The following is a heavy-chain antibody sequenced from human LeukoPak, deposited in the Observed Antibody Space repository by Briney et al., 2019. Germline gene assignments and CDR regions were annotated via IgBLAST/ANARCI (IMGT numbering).Heavy chain of an antibody. V-gene: IGHV3-48*01. CDR2: ISSSSSTI. CDR3: ARVLRYFDWLSPPGY. J-gene: IGHJ4*02. Sequence: GGSLRLSCAASGFTFSSYSMNWVRQAPGKGLEWVSYISSSSSTIYYADSVKGRFTISRDNAKNSLYLQMNSLRAEDTAVYYCARVLRYFDWLSPPGYWGQGTLVTVSS. CDR1: GFTFSSYS. D-gene: IGHD3-9*01.